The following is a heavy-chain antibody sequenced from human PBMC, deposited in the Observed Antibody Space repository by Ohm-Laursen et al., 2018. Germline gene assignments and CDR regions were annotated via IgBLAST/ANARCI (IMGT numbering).Heavy chain of an antibody. D-gene: IGHD3-10*01. CDR3: ASLPTGKI. CDR1: GFTVSSVY. V-gene: IGHV3-53*01. Sequence: GSLRLSCAASGFTVSSVYMSWVRQAPGKGLDWVSVLYSGGAAYYANSVEGRFTISRDNFKNTLYLQMNSLRVDDTAMYYCASLPTGKIWGQGTMVTVSS. CDR2: LYSGGAA. J-gene: IGHJ3*02.